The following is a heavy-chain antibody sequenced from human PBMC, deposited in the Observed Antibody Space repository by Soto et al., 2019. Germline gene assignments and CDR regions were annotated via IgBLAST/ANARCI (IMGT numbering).Heavy chain of an antibody. CDR3: AKGLIAAAGYYYYGMDV. D-gene: IGHD6-13*01. Sequence: LRLSCAASGFTFSSYGMHWVRQAPGKGLEWVAVISYDGSNKYYADSVKGRFTISRDNSKNTLYLQMNSLRAEDTAVYYCAKGLIAAAGYYYYGMDVWGQGTTVTVSS. CDR2: ISYDGSNK. V-gene: IGHV3-30*18. CDR1: GFTFSSYG. J-gene: IGHJ6*02.